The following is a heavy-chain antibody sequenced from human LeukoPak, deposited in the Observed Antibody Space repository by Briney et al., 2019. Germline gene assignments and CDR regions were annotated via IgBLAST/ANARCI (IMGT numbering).Heavy chain of an antibody. V-gene: IGHV3-73*01. J-gene: IGHJ4*02. Sequence: QSGGSLKLSCAASGFTFSDSAMHWVRQASGKGLEWVGRIRSKANSYATAYAASVEGRFIISRDDSKNTVYLQMNSLKTDYTAVYYCANRGDQHYWGQGTLVTVSS. D-gene: IGHD3-10*01. CDR3: ANRGDQHY. CDR1: GFTFSDSA. CDR2: IRSKANSYAT.